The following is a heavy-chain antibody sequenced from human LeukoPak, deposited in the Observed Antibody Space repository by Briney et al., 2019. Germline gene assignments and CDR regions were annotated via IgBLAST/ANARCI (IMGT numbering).Heavy chain of an antibody. V-gene: IGHV4-34*01. J-gene: IGHJ4*02. Sequence: SETLSLTCAVYGGSFSGYYWSWIRQPPGKGLEWIGEINHSGSTNYNPSFKSRVTISVDTSKNRFSLKLSSVTAADTAVYYCARGIVAGQYFDYWGQGTLVTVSS. D-gene: IGHD5-12*01. CDR2: INHSGST. CDR3: ARGIVAGQYFDY. CDR1: GGSFSGYY.